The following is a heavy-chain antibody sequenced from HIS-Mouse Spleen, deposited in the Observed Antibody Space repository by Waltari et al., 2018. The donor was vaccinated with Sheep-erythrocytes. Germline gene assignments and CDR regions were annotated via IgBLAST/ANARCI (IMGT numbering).Heavy chain of an antibody. CDR2: IYYLGGT. CDR1: GGSISSSSYY. J-gene: IGHJ3*02. V-gene: IGHV4-39*02. CDR3: ARDTNWGGDAFDI. D-gene: IGHD7-27*01. Sequence: QLQLQESGPGLVKPSETLSLTCTVSGGSISSSSYYWGWIRQPPGKGLEWIGSIYYLGGTDYKPSLKMRVTISVDTSKNQFSLKLSSVTAADTAVYYCARDTNWGGDAFDIWGQGTMVTVSS.